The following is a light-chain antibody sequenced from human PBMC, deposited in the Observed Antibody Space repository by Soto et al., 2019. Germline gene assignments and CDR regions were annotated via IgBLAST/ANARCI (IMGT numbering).Light chain of an antibody. V-gene: IGLV2-14*01. CDR3: TSYTTSDTLV. J-gene: IGLJ1*01. CDR1: SSDIGAYNY. CDR2: EVL. Sequence: QSALTQPASVSGSPGQSITISCTGTSSDIGAYNYVSWYQQHPGKAPKLLIYEVLYRPSGVSRRFSGSASGNTASLTISGLHAEDEADYYCTSYTTSDTLVLGTGSKLTVL.